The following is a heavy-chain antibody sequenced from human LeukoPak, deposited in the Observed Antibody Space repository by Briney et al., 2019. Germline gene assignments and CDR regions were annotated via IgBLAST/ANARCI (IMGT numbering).Heavy chain of an antibody. CDR3: AAADYEILTVYSPPPYYFDY. Sequence: NPSETLSLTCTVCGDSISTYCWSWSRQPPGKGLEWIGYIYYSGTTNYNPSLKSRVTISVDTSMNQFSLKLSSVTAADTAVYYCAAADYEILTVYSPPPYYFDYWGQGTLVTVSS. CDR2: IYYSGTT. V-gene: IGHV4-59*01. D-gene: IGHD3-9*01. CDR1: GDSISTYC. J-gene: IGHJ4*02.